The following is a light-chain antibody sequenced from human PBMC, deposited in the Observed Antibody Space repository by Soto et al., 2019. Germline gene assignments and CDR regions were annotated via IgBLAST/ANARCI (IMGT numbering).Light chain of an antibody. CDR1: QSASGSY. CDR3: QQYGSSPPT. V-gene: IGKV3-20*01. Sequence: EIVLTLSPGTLSLSPGERATLSCRASQSASGSYLAWYQQKPGQAPRLLIYGASSRATGIPDRFSGSGSGTDFTLTISRLEPEDFAVYYCQQYGSSPPTFGQGTRLEI. J-gene: IGKJ5*01. CDR2: GAS.